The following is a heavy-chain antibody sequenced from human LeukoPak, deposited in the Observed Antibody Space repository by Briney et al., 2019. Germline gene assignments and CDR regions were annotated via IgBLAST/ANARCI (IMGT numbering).Heavy chain of an antibody. Sequence: SETLSLTCAVYGGSFSGYYWSWIRQPPGKGLEWIGEINHSGSTNYNPSLKSRVTISVDTSKNQFSLKLSSVTAADTAVYYCARDPSIAPADWGQGTLVTVSS. CDR1: GGSFSGYY. CDR3: ARDPSIAPAD. V-gene: IGHV4-34*01. CDR2: INHSGST. D-gene: IGHD6-13*01. J-gene: IGHJ4*02.